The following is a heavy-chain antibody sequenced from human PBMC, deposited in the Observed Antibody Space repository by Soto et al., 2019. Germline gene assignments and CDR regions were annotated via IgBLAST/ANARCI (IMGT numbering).Heavy chain of an antibody. V-gene: IGHV3-23*01. CDR1: GFTFSSYE. CDR2: ISGSGGST. D-gene: IGHD4-17*01. Sequence: EVQLLESGGGLVQRGGSLRLSCAASGFTFSSYEMSWVRQAPGKGLEWVSAISGSGGSTFYADSVRGRFTISRDNSRNTLYLQMNSLRGEETGVYYCAKEGVLNGDFVPVHHWGQGTLVTVSS. CDR3: AKEGVLNGDFVPVHH. J-gene: IGHJ1*01.